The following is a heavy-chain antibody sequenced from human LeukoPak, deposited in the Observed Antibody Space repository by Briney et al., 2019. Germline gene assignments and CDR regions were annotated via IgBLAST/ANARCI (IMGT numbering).Heavy chain of an antibody. CDR2: ISSSSSTI. CDR3: ARGAYYYED. J-gene: IGHJ4*02. D-gene: IGHD3-22*01. Sequence: QAGGSLRLSCAASGFTFSSHSMNWVRHAPGKGLEWVSYISSSSSTIYYADSVKGPFTISRDNAKNSLYLQMNSRRAEDTAVYYCARGAYYYEDWGQGTLVTVSS. CDR1: GFTFSSHS. V-gene: IGHV3-48*01.